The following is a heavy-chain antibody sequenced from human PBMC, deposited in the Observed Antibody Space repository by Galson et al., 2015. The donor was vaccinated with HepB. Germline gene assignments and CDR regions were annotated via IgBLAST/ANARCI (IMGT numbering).Heavy chain of an antibody. CDR2: ISSISSYI. CDR1: GFTFSSYG. Sequence: SLRLSCAASGFTFSSYGMNWVRQAPGKGLEWVSSISSISSYISYADSVKGRFTISRDNAQNSLFLQMNRLRGEDTAVYYCARDFLWRHLVPQDRRDYWGQGTLVTVSS. D-gene: IGHD2-21*01. J-gene: IGHJ4*02. CDR3: ARDFLWRHLVPQDRRDY. V-gene: IGHV3-21*01.